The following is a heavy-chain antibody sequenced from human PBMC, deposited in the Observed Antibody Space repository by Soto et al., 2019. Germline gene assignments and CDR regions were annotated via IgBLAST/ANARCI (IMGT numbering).Heavy chain of an antibody. CDR1: GFTFSNYW. CDR2: IDHDGPT. CDR3: VRDSHGDY. J-gene: IGHJ4*02. Sequence: EVQLVESGGGLVQPRGSLRLSCAGSGFTFSNYWMHWVRQAPGKGLEWVSRIDHDGPTDYADSVRGRFTISRDNAENTLYLQMNSLRPEDPAVYYCVRDSHGDYWGQGTLVTVSS. V-gene: IGHV3-74*01.